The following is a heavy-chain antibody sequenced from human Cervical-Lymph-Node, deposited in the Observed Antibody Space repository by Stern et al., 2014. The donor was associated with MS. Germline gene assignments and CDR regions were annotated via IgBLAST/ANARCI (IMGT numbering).Heavy chain of an antibody. Sequence: VQLVESGPEVKKPGASVRVSCKASGDTFTSHYMHWVRQAPGQGFGGKGLINPSTGSSIYAQRFQGRVAMTRDTSSTTVYLELSSLTSEETALYYCARDVARKYYFDSWGQGTLVTVSS. CDR3: ARDVARKYYFDS. CDR1: GDTFTSHY. CDR2: INPSTGSS. D-gene: IGHD2-21*01. V-gene: IGHV1-46*01. J-gene: IGHJ4*02.